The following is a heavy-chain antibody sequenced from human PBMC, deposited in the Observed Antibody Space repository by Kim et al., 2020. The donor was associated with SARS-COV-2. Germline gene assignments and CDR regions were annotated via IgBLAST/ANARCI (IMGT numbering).Heavy chain of an antibody. CDR2: ISGSGGTT. V-gene: IGHV3-23*01. J-gene: IGHJ4*02. D-gene: IGHD1-26*01. CDR1: GITFSIYS. CDR3: AKGYHSGSYFSSDY. Sequence: GGSLRLSCAASGITFSIYSMSWVRQAPGKGLEWVSAISGSGGTTYYADSVKGRFTISRDNSKNTMYLQMNSLRAEDTAVYYCAKGYHSGSYFSSDYWGQGPLVPVSS.